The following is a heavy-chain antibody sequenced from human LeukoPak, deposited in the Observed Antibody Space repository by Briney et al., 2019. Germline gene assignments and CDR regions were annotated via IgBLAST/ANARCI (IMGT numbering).Heavy chain of an antibody. CDR3: ARDVRSGYSFDY. D-gene: IGHD3-22*01. CDR1: WFTVSSNY. CDR2: IYSGGST. Sequence: GGSLRLSCAASWFTVSSNYMSWVRQAPGKWLEWVSVIYSGGSTYYADSVKGRFTISRDNSKNTLYLQMNSLRAEDTAVYYCARDVRSGYSFDYWGQGTLVTVSS. J-gene: IGHJ4*02. V-gene: IGHV3-53*01.